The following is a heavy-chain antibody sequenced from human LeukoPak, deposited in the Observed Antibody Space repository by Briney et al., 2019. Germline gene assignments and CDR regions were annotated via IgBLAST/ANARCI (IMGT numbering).Heavy chain of an antibody. CDR2: ISGSGGST. CDR3: AKDLYEKATDYYFDY. D-gene: IGHD3-3*01. Sequence: GGSLRLSCAASGFTFSSYAMSWVRQAPGKGLEWVSTISGSGGSTYNADSVKGRFTISRDNSKNTLYLQMKSLRAEDTALYYCAKDLYEKATDYYFDYWGQGTLVTVSS. V-gene: IGHV3-23*01. J-gene: IGHJ4*02. CDR1: GFTFSSYA.